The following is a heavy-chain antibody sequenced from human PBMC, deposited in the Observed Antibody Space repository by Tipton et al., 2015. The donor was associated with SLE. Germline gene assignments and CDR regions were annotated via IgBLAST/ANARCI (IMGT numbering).Heavy chain of an antibody. J-gene: IGHJ6*03. CDR2: IYYSGST. V-gene: IGHV4-31*03. Sequence: TLSLTCTVSDGSISSGGYYWSWIRQHPGKGLEWIGYIYYSGSTYYNPSLKSRVTISVDTSKNQFSLKLSSVTAADTAVYYCARVPPDWGGDYYMDVWGKGTTVTVSS. CDR1: DGSISSGGYY. CDR3: ARVPPDWGGDYYMDV. D-gene: IGHD7-27*01.